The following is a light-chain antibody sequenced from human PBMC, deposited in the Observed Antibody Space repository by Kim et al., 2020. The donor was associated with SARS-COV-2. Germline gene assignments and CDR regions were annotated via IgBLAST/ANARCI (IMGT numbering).Light chain of an antibody. CDR2: GAS. CDR3: QKYNSGPCT. CDR1: QGISNS. Sequence: DIQMAQSPSSLSASVGDRVIITCRASQGISNSLAWYRQKPGKVPMLLIYGASTLRSGVPSRFRGSGSGTDFTLTISSLQPEDAATYYCQKYNSGPCTFGLGTKVDI. J-gene: IGKJ1*01. V-gene: IGKV1-27*01.